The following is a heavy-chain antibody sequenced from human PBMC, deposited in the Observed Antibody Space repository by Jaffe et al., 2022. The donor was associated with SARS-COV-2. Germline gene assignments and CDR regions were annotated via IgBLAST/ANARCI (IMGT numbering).Heavy chain of an antibody. V-gene: IGHV3-23*01. CDR1: GFKFTSFA. CDR3: ANNGAMDV. CDR2: ISDGGVAT. J-gene: IGHJ6*02. Sequence: EVQLLESGGGLVQPGGSLRLSCVASGFKFTSFAMSWVRQAPGKGLEWVSTISDGGVATYYADSAEGRFTVSRDNSKNTLYLQMNSLRAEDTAVYYCANNGAMDVWGRGTTVSVSS. D-gene: IGHD2-8*01.